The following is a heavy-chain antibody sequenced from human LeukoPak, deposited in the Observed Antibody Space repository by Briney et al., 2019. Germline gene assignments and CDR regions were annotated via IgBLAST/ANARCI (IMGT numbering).Heavy chain of an antibody. CDR2: ISSSSSYI. CDR3: AREDYYDSSGYGAPDAFDI. D-gene: IGHD3-22*01. CDR1: GFTFSSYS. Sequence: GGSLRLSCAASGFTFSSYSMNWVRQAPGKELEWVSSISSSSSYIYYADSVKGRFTISRDNAKNSLYLQMNSLRAEDTAVYYCAREDYYDSSGYGAPDAFDIWGQGTMVTVSS. V-gene: IGHV3-21*01. J-gene: IGHJ3*02.